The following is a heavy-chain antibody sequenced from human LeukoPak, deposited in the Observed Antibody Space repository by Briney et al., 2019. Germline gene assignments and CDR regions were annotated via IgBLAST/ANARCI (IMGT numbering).Heavy chain of an antibody. CDR3: ARDGRNVEMATIKWEPFDY. CDR2: ISSSGSTI. Sequence: GGSLRLSCAASGFTFSSYEMNWVRQAPGKGLEWVSYISSSGSTIYYADSVKGRFTISRDNAKNSLYLQMNSLRAEDTAVYYCARDGRNVEMATIKWEPFDYWGQGTLVTVSS. J-gene: IGHJ4*02. V-gene: IGHV3-48*03. D-gene: IGHD5-24*01. CDR1: GFTFSSYE.